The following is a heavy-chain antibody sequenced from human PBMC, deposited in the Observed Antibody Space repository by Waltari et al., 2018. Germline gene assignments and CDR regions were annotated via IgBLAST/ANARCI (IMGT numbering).Heavy chain of an antibody. CDR1: GYTFTGYY. J-gene: IGHJ4*02. CDR2: INPNSGGT. CDR3: ARATLRIAVAVSYFDY. Sequence: QVQLVQSGAEVKKPGASVKVSCKASGYTFTGYYMHWVRQAPGQGLEWMGRINPNSGGTNYAQKFQGRVTMTRDTSISTAYMELSRLRSDDTAVYYCARATLRIAVAVSYFDYWGQGTLVTVSS. V-gene: IGHV1-2*06. D-gene: IGHD6-19*01.